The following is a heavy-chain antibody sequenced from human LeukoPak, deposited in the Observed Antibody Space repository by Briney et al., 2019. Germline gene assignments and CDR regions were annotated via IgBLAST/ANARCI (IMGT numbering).Heavy chain of an antibody. CDR1: GFTFSSYT. CDR3: ARDPTPRYCSGGSCYTHYGMDV. Sequence: GGSLRLSCAASGFTFSSYTMNWVRQAPGKVLEWVSSISSSSSYIYYADSVKGRLTISRDHAKNSLYLQMNSLRAEDTAVYYCARDPTPRYCSGGSCYTHYGMDVWGQGTTVTVSS. J-gene: IGHJ6*02. CDR2: ISSSSSYI. D-gene: IGHD2-15*01. V-gene: IGHV3-21*01.